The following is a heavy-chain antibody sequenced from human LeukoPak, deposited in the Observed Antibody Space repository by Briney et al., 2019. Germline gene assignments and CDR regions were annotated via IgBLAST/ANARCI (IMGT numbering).Heavy chain of an antibody. J-gene: IGHJ3*02. CDR3: GKNRYSGSLSPFDI. Sequence: GGSLRLSCAASGFTFSTYAMSWVRQAPGKGLEWASAISNTGLSTYYADSVKGRFTISRDNSKNTLYVQMNSLRAEDTAVYYCGKNRYSGSLSPFDIWGQGTMVTVSS. D-gene: IGHD1-26*01. V-gene: IGHV3-23*01. CDR2: ISNTGLST. CDR1: GFTFSTYA.